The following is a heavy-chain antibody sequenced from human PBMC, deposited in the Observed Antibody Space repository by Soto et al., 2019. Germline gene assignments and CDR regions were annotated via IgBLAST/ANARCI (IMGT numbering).Heavy chain of an antibody. Sequence: SVKVFCKASGATFSSYTISWVRQAPEQGLEWLGRIIPILGIANYAQKFQGRVTITADKSTSTAYMELSSLRSEDTAVYYCARDGWLYYDILTGYGLGGMDVWGQGTTVTVSS. CDR2: IIPILGIA. V-gene: IGHV1-69*04. D-gene: IGHD3-9*01. J-gene: IGHJ6*02. CDR1: GATFSSYT. CDR3: ARDGWLYYDILTGYGLGGMDV.